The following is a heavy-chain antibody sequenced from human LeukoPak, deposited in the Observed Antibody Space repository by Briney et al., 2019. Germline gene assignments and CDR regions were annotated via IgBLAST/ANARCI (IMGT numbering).Heavy chain of an antibody. V-gene: IGHV1-18*04. CDR1: GYTFTGYY. Sequence: ASVKVSCKASGYTFTGYYMHWVRQAPGQGLEWMGWISAYNGNTNYAQKLQGRVTMTTDTSTSTAYMELRSLRSDDTAVYYCARVNNWNYGISAFDIWGQGTMVTVSS. CDR2: ISAYNGNT. J-gene: IGHJ3*02. CDR3: ARVNNWNYGISAFDI. D-gene: IGHD1-7*01.